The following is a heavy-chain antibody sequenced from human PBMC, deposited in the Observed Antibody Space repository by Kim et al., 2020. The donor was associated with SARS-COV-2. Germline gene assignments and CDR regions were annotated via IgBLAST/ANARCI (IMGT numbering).Heavy chain of an antibody. V-gene: IGHV4-39*01. D-gene: IGHD3-10*01. CDR1: GGSISSSSYY. Sequence: SETLSLTCTVSGGSISSSSYYWGWIRQPPGKGLEWIGSIYYSGSTYYNPSLKSRVTIAVDTSKNQFSLKLSSVTAADTAVYYCARPTFHYYGSGSYGDYYYYGMDVWGQGTTGTVSS. CDR2: IYYSGST. CDR3: ARPTFHYYGSGSYGDYYYYGMDV. J-gene: IGHJ6*02.